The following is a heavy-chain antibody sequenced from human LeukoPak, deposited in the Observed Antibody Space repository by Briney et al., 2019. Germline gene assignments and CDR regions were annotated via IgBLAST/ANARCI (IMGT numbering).Heavy chain of an antibody. J-gene: IGHJ5*02. D-gene: IGHD3-9*01. V-gene: IGHV3-23*01. CDR1: GFTFSSYA. CDR2: ISGSGGST. CDR3: AKAPLKLRYFDWLKSNWFDP. Sequence: GGSLRLFCAASGFTFSSYAMSWVRQAPGKGLEWVSAISGSGGSTYYADSVKGRFTISRDNSKNTLYLQMNSLRAEDTAVYYCAKAPLKLRYFDWLKSNWFDPWGQGTLVTVSS.